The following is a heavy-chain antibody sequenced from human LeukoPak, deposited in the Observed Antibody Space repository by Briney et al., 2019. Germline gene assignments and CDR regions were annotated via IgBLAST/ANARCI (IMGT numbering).Heavy chain of an antibody. CDR1: GYSFTTFH. CDR3: ARRGLVAGIYDLVYGFDI. J-gene: IGHJ3*02. CDR2: VNPDTGNT. V-gene: IGHV1-8*03. Sequence: ASVKVSCKAAGYSFTTFHINWVRQAPGQGPEWMGWVNPDTGNTGFAQKFQGRVTVTQNNSVTTVYMELSSLTSEDTAVYYCARRGLVAGIYDLVYGFDIWGQGTMVTVSS. D-gene: IGHD3/OR15-3a*01.